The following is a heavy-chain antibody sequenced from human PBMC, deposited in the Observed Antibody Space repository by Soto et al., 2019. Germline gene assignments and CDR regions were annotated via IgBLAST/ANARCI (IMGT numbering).Heavy chain of an antibody. J-gene: IGHJ4*02. CDR1: GFTFSSYG. CDR2: ISYDGSNK. D-gene: IGHD2-2*01. V-gene: IGHV3-30*18. CDR3: AKVQGGYWSSTSYSSH. Sequence: QVQLVESGGGVVQPGRSLRLSCAASGFTFSSYGMHWVRQAPGKGLEWVAVISYDGSNKYYADSVKGRFTISRDNSKNTLYLQMNCLRAEDTAEYYCAKVQGGYWSSTSYSSHWGQGALVTVYS.